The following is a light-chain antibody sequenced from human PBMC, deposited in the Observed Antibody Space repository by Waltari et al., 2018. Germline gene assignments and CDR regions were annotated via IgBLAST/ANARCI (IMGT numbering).Light chain of an antibody. CDR1: QNIGNR. CDR2: EAS. CDR3: QQYHTYPWT. J-gene: IGKJ1*01. V-gene: IGKV1-5*03. Sequence: DIQMTQSPSTLSAAVGDRVPVTCRASQNIGNRLAWYQHKPGQAPNLLIYEASSLEGGAPSRVSGSGSGTGFTLTSSSLQPDDFATYYCQQYHTYPWTFGQGTTVEVK.